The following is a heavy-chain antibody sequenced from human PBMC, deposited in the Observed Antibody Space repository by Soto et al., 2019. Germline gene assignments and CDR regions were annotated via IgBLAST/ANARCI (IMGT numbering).Heavy chain of an antibody. J-gene: IGHJ6*02. Sequence: SVKVSCKASGGTFSSYAISWVRQAPGQGLEWMGGIITIFGKANYAQKFQGRVTITADESTSTAYMELSSLRSEDTAVYYCARDNWNRHYYYYGMDVWGQGTTVTVSS. D-gene: IGHD1-20*01. CDR1: GGTFSSYA. CDR3: ARDNWNRHYYYYGMDV. V-gene: IGHV1-69*13. CDR2: IITIFGKA.